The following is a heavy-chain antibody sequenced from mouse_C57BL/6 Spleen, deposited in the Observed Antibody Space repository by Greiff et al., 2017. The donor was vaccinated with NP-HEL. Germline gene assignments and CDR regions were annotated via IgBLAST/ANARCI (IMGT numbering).Heavy chain of an antibody. V-gene: IGHV1-7*01. CDR3: ARSYYGSSPYFDY. Sequence: VQLVESGAELVKPGASVKLSCKASGYTFTSYWMHWVKQRPGQGLEWIGYINPSSGYTKYNQKFKNKATLTADKSSSTAYMQLSSLTSEDSAVYYCARSYYGSSPYFDYWGQGTTLTVSS. J-gene: IGHJ2*01. D-gene: IGHD1-1*01. CDR1: GYTFTSYW. CDR2: INPSSGYT.